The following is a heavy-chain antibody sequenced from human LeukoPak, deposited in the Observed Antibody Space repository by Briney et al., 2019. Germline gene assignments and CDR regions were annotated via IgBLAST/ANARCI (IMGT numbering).Heavy chain of an antibody. V-gene: IGHV4-30-2*01. CDR1: GGSISSGPYS. CDR3: AKGRGNVVVRDVFYLDY. D-gene: IGHD3-10*01. Sequence: SETLSLTCAVSGGSISSGPYSWNWIRQPPGKGLEWIGFIYHSGNTYYNPSLKSRLTMSVDRSKNQFSLKLSSVTAADTAVYYCAKGRGNVVVRDVFYLDYWGQGALVTVSS. CDR2: IYHSGNT. J-gene: IGHJ4*02.